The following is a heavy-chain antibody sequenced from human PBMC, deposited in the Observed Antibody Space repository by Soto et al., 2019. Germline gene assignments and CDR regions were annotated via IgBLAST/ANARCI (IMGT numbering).Heavy chain of an antibody. V-gene: IGHV4-59*01. J-gene: IGHJ4*02. CDR3: ARGPLYCIGWGAGGLVDY. CDR2: IYYSGST. CDR1: GGSISSYY. D-gene: IGHD6-19*01. Sequence: SETLSLTCTVSGGSISSYYWSWIRQPPGKGLEWIGYIYYSGSTNYNPSLKSRVTISVDTSKNQFSLKLSSVTAADTAVYYCARGPLYCIGWGAGGLVDYWGQGTLVSVSS.